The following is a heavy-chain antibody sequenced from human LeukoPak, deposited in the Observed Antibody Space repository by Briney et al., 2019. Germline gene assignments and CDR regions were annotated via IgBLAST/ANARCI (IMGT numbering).Heavy chain of an antibody. CDR3: STTYYYDSSEGY. CDR1: GFTFSNAW. V-gene: IGHV3-15*07. Sequence: GGSLRLSCAASGFTFSNAWMNWVRQAPGKGLEWVGRIKSKTDGGTTDYAAPVKGRFTISRDDSKNTPYLQMNSLKTEDTAVYYCSTTYYYDSSEGYWGQGTLVTVSS. J-gene: IGHJ4*02. CDR2: IKSKTDGGTT. D-gene: IGHD3-22*01.